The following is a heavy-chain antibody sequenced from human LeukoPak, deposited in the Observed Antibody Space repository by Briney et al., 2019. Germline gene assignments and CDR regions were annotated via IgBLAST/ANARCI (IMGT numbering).Heavy chain of an antibody. J-gene: IGHJ6*03. CDR2: MNPNTGNT. CDR1: GYTFTSYD. D-gene: IGHD3-10*01. Sequence: ASVKVSCKASGYTFTSYDINWVRQASGQGLEWMGWMNPNTGNTGYAQKFQGRVTITRNTSISTVYMELSSLRSEDTAVYYCARRRVRGNYYMDVWGKGTTVTISS. CDR3: ARRRVRGNYYMDV. V-gene: IGHV1-8*03.